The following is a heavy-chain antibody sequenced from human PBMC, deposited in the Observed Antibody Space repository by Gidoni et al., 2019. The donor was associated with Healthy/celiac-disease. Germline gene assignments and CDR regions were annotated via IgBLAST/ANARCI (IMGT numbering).Heavy chain of an antibody. J-gene: IGHJ4*02. CDR1: GGSFSGYS. CDR2: INHSGST. V-gene: IGHV4-34*01. CDR3: AISIFGVDLDFDY. D-gene: IGHD3-3*01. Sequence: QVQLQQRGAGLLKPSETLSLTCAVYGGSFSGYSWSWIRQPPGKGLEWIGEINHSGSTNYNPSIKSRVTISVDTSKNQFSLKLSSVTAADTAVYYCAISIFGVDLDFDYWGQGTLVTVSS.